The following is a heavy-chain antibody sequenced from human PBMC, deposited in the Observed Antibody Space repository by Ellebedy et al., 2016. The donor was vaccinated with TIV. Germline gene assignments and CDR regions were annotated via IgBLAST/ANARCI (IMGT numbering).Heavy chain of an antibody. CDR3: AKDSAVTTWAAVFDY. V-gene: IGHV3-30*18. J-gene: IGHJ4*02. CDR1: GFTFSAYG. D-gene: IGHD4-17*01. Sequence: GESLKISCGASGFTFSAYGMHWVRQAPGKGLEWVAGISYDGSDKSYAGSVKGRFTVSSDTSKNTLYLQMKSLRPDDTAIYYCAKDSAVTTWAAVFDYWGQGALVTVSS. CDR2: ISYDGSDK.